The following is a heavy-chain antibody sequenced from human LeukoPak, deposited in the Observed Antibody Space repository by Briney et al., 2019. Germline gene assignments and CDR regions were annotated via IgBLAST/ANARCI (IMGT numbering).Heavy chain of an antibody. CDR3: ARVWGLRGVGDY. Sequence: GASVKVSCKASGYTFTSYGISWVRQAPGQGLEYMGWINPNSGDISYAQKFQGKVTMTWDTSISTAYMELRSLTSDDTAVYYCARVWGLRGVGDYWGQGTLVTVSS. CDR1: GYTFTSYG. J-gene: IGHJ4*02. CDR2: INPNSGDI. D-gene: IGHD3-10*01. V-gene: IGHV1-18*01.